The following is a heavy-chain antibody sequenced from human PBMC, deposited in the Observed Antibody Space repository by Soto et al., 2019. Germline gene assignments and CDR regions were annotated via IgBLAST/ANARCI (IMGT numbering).Heavy chain of an antibody. V-gene: IGHV1-18*01. CDR1: GYTFTNYD. CDR3: ARGSYYGSGRPTPGGMDV. D-gene: IGHD3-10*01. J-gene: IGHJ6*02. CDR2: ISTYTGNT. Sequence: QVHLVQSGAEVKKPGASVKVSCKASGYTFTNYDINWVRQAPGQGLEWMGWISTYTGNTNYAQKLQGRVTMTTDTATSTAYMEMRSLRADDTAVYYCARGSYYGSGRPTPGGMDVWGQGTTVTVSS.